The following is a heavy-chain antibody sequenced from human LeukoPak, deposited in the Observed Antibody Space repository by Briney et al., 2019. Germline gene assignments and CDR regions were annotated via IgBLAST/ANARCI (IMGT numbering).Heavy chain of an antibody. CDR3: ARDCYDSKMGDWFDP. D-gene: IGHD3-22*01. Sequence: PSETLSLTCTVSGGSISSYYWGWIRQPPGKGLEWIGYIYYSGSTNYNPSLKSRVTISVDTSKNQFSLKLSSVTAADTAVYYCARDCYDSKMGDWFDPWGQGTLVTVSS. CDR2: IYYSGST. V-gene: IGHV4-59*12. CDR1: GGSISSYY. J-gene: IGHJ5*02.